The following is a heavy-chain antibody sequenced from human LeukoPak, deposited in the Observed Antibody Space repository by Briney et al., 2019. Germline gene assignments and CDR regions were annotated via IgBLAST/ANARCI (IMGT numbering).Heavy chain of an antibody. J-gene: IGHJ4*02. Sequence: GGSLRLSCAASGFTFFNYAMSWVRQSPGKGLEWVSIISGSGGSTYYADSVKGRFTISRDNSKNTLNLQMNSLRAEDTAVYYCAISQPGYSSSWYGYYFDYWGQGTLVTVSS. CDR1: GFTFFNYA. CDR3: AISQPGYSSSWYGYYFDY. CDR2: ISGSGGST. V-gene: IGHV3-23*01. D-gene: IGHD6-13*01.